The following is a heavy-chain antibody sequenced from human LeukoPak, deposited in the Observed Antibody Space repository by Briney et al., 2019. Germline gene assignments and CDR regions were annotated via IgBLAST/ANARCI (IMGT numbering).Heavy chain of an antibody. CDR3: AKSLFTSATGTGRAFHI. J-gene: IGHJ3*02. D-gene: IGHD1-1*01. Sequence: GGSLRLSCATSQFNFNKFGMTWVRQAPGKGLEWVSSISGNGSSTQYADSVQGRFAISRDNSKNTLYLQMTSLRAEDTAEYYCAKSLFTSATGTGRAFHIWGQGTMVTVSS. CDR1: QFNFNKFG. V-gene: IGHV3-23*01. CDR2: ISGNGSST.